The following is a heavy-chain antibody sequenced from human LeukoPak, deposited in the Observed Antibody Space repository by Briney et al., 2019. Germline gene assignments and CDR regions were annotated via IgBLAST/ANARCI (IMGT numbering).Heavy chain of an antibody. CDR3: ARVRDRMTGYKFDY. Sequence: ASVKVSCKASGYTFAGYYIHWVRQAPGPGLEWLGWINPNSTTTHYEQKFQGRVTMTRDTSISTAYMELRRLRSDDTAMYYCARVRDRMTGYKFDYWGQGTLVTVSS. CDR1: GYTFAGYY. CDR2: INPNSTTT. J-gene: IGHJ4*02. D-gene: IGHD5-18*01. V-gene: IGHV1-2*02.